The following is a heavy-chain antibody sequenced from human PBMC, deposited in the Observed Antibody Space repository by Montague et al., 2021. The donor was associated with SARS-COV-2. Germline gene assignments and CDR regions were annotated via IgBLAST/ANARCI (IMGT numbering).Heavy chain of an antibody. V-gene: IGHV4-59*01. J-gene: IGHJ6*02. Sequence: SETLSLTCTVSGGSISSYYRTRIRQPPGKGLESTAYIYHIGSTKYNPSLKSRVTISVDTSKNQFSLKLSSVSVADTAVYYCARGGGNSADYYNYTMDVWGQGTTVTVFS. CDR2: IYHIGST. D-gene: IGHD4-23*01. CDR1: GGSISSYY. CDR3: ARGGGNSADYYNYTMDV.